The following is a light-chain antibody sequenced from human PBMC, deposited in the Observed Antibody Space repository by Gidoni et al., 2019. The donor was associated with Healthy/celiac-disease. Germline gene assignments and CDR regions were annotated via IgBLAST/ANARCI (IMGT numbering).Light chain of an antibody. Sequence: DIRMTQYTSCTSASVGDRVTITCRASQSISSYLNWYQQKPGKAPKLLMYAASSLQSGVPSRFSGSGSGTDFTLTISSLQPEDFATYYCQQSYSTPLTFGGGTKVEIK. CDR1: QSISSY. CDR2: AAS. V-gene: IGKV1-39*01. J-gene: IGKJ4*01. CDR3: QQSYSTPLT.